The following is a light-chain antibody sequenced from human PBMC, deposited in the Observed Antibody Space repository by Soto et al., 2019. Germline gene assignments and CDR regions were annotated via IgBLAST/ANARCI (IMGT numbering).Light chain of an antibody. V-gene: IGKV1-5*03. CDR1: QSVGNW. CDR3: PHYDVYPYT. Sequence: DIQMTQSPSTLSASVGDKVTITCRASQSVGNWLAWYQQKPGKVPKLLIFQASTLETGAPSRFSGSGSGTEFALSLSSLQPDDFATYYCPHYDVYPYTFGQGTKLEIK. CDR2: QAS. J-gene: IGKJ2*01.